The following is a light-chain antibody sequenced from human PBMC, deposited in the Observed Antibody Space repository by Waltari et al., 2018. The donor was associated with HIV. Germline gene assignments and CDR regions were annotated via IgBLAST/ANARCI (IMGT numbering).Light chain of an antibody. CDR2: DVS. J-gene: IGLJ3*02. Sequence: QSALTQPPSVSGSPGQSVTISCTGTTSDVGAYNFVSWYQQHPGKAPKVWIYDVSKRPSWVPDRFSVSKSGNTASLTISGLQAEDEADYYCCSYAGSYTWVFGGGTKLTVL. V-gene: IGLV2-11*01. CDR3: CSYAGSYTWV. CDR1: TSDVGAYNF.